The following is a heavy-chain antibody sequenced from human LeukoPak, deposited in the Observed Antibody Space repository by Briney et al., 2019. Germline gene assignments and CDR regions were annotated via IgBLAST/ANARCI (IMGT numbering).Heavy chain of an antibody. V-gene: IGHV6-1*01. CDR1: GDSVSNNSAS. D-gene: IGHD3-10*01. J-gene: IGHJ4*02. CDR3: TKGPGKFEY. Sequence: SQTLSLTCAISGDSVSNNSASWNWFRQSPSRGLEWLGRTYCRSKWSTDYAVSVKRRITINVHTSKNQFSLQLNSVTPEDTAVYYCTKGPGKFEYWGQGTLVIVSS. CDR2: TYCRSKWST.